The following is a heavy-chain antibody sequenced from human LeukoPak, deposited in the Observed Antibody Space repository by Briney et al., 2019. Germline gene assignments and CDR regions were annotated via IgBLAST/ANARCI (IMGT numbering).Heavy chain of an antibody. J-gene: IGHJ4*02. CDR1: GYSFSTYW. CDR2: IDPSDSST. D-gene: IGHD6-13*01. CDR3: GRTYSSTWYAFGY. Sequence: GESLRISCKGSGYSFSTYWITWVRQMPGKGLERMGRIDPSDSSTMYSPSFQGHVTIATDKSIRTAYLQWSSLKASDTAIYYCGRTYSSTWYAFGYWGQGTLVTVSS. V-gene: IGHV5-10-1*01.